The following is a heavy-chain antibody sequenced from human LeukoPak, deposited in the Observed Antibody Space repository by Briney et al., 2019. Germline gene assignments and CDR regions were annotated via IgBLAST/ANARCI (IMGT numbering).Heavy chain of an antibody. V-gene: IGHV4-59*01. D-gene: IGHD2-2*01. J-gene: IGHJ5*02. CDR1: GGSISSYY. Sequence: PSETLSLTCTVSGGSISSYYWSWIRQPPGKGLEWIGYIYYSGSTNYNPSLKSRVTISEDTSKNQFSLKLSSVTAADTAVYYCVRQAVPAAKKNWFDPWGQGTLVTVSS. CDR3: VRQAVPAAKKNWFDP. CDR2: IYYSGST.